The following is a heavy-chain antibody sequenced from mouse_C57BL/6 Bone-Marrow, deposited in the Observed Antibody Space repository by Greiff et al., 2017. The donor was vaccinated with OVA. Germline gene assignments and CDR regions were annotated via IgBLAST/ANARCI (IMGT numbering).Heavy chain of an antibody. CDR1: GFTFSSYG. Sequence: EVKLVESGGDLVKPGGSLKLSCAASGFTFSSYGMSWVRQTPDKRLEWVATISSGGSYTYYPDSVKGRFTISRDNAKNTLYLQMSSLKSEDTAMYYCARRYSNYVPFDYWGQGTTLTVSS. CDR2: ISSGGSYT. CDR3: ARRYSNYVPFDY. V-gene: IGHV5-6*02. D-gene: IGHD2-5*01. J-gene: IGHJ2*01.